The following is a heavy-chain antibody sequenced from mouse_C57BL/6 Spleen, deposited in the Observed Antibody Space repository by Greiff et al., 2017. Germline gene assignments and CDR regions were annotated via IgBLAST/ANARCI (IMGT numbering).Heavy chain of an antibody. Sequence: VQLKESGGDLVKPGGSLKLSCAASGFTFSSYGMSWVRQTPDKRLEWVATISSGGSYTYYPDSVKGRFTISRDNAKNTLYLQMSSLKSEDTAMYYCARRGNGSSYDWYFDVWGTGTTVTVSS. V-gene: IGHV5-6*01. CDR3: ARRGNGSSYDWYFDV. CDR2: ISSGGSYT. D-gene: IGHD1-1*01. CDR1: GFTFSSYG. J-gene: IGHJ1*03.